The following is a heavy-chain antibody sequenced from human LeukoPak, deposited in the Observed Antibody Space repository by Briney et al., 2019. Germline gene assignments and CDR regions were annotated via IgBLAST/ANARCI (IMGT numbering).Heavy chain of an antibody. D-gene: IGHD3-10*02. J-gene: IGHJ4*02. CDR3: AKELDTMFFDY. CDR2: AGWAGGTT. Sequence: GGSLRLSCATSGFNFHRYTIHWVRQAPGKGLEWVSLAGWAGGTTYYSDSVRGRFTISRDSGRNSVYPQMNSLTTDDTALYFCAKELDTMFFDYWGQGALVTVSS. V-gene: IGHV3-43*01. CDR1: GFNFHRYT.